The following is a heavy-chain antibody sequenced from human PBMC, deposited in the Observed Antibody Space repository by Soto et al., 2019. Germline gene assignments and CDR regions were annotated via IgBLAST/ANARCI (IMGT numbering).Heavy chain of an antibody. D-gene: IGHD2-15*01. CDR1: GGSVSSDSYY. J-gene: IGHJ4*02. Sequence: SETLSLTCTVSGGSVSSDSYYWIWIRQPPGKGLEWIGYIYHSGSTNYNPSLKSRVTISLDTSQNRFSLKLTSVTAADTAVYYCARTVAGYSTPYHYFDYWRQGTLDPVSS. V-gene: IGHV4-61*01. CDR2: IYHSGST. CDR3: ARTVAGYSTPYHYFDY.